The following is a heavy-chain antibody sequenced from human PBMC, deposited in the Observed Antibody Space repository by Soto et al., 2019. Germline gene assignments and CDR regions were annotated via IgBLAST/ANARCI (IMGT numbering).Heavy chain of an antibody. D-gene: IGHD2-2*02. Sequence: GGSLRLSCAASGFTFSSYEMNWVRQAPGKVLEWVSYISSSGSTIYYADSVKGRFTISRDNAKNSLYLQMNSLRAEDTAVYYCARDFIVVVPAAIREAYYYYGMDVWGQGTTVTVSS. V-gene: IGHV3-48*03. CDR1: GFTFSSYE. CDR3: ARDFIVVVPAAIREAYYYYGMDV. J-gene: IGHJ6*02. CDR2: ISSSGSTI.